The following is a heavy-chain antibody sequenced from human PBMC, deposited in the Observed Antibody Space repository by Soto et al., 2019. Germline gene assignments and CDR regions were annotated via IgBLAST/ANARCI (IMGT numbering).Heavy chain of an antibody. CDR2: IFDGGST. CDR3: ASGMDV. CDR1: GGTITYYY. Sequence: SETLSLTCTVSGGTITYYYWSWIRQAPGKGLEWLGYIFDGGSTYYNPSLKSRVTISVDTSKNQFSLKLSSVTAADTAVYYCASGMDVWGQGTTVTVSS. J-gene: IGHJ6*02. V-gene: IGHV4-59*04.